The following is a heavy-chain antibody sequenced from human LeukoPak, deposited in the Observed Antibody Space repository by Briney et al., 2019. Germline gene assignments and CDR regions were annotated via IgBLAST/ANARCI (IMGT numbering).Heavy chain of an antibody. CDR3: ARSVGQLELGCYYYMDV. V-gene: IGHV4-61*02. CDR2: IYTSGSA. CDR1: GGSISSGSYY. D-gene: IGHD1-7*01. J-gene: IGHJ6*03. Sequence: SETLSLTCTVSGGSISSGSYYWSWIRQPAGKGLEWIGRIYTSGSANYNPSLKSRVTISVDTSKNQFSLKLSSVTAADTAVYYCARSVGQLELGCYYYMDVWGKGTTVTVSS.